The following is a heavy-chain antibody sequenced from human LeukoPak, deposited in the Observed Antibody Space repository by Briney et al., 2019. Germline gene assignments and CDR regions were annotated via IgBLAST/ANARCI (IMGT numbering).Heavy chain of an antibody. Sequence: SVKVSCKAPGYTFTSYDINWVRQATGQGLEWMGWMNPNSGNTGYAQKFQGRVAMTRNTSISTAYMELSSLRSEDTAVYYCARSVSLFAIVGATADSWFDPWGQGTLVTVSS. CDR3: ARSVSLFAIVGATADSWFDP. J-gene: IGHJ5*02. CDR2: MNPNSGNT. CDR1: GYTFTSYD. V-gene: IGHV1-8*01. D-gene: IGHD1-26*01.